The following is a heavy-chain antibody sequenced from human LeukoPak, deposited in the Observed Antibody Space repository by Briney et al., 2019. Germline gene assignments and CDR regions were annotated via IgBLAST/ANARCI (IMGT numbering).Heavy chain of an antibody. V-gene: IGHV3-23*01. J-gene: IGHJ5*02. CDR2: ISGSGDST. Sequence: PGGSLRLSCAASGFTFSIYDMTWVRQAPGKGPEWVSVISGSGDSTYYADSVKGRFTISRDNSKNTLYLQMNSLRADDTAVYYCAKGNWNDDWGQGILVTVSS. CDR1: GFTFSIYD. CDR3: AKGNWNDD.